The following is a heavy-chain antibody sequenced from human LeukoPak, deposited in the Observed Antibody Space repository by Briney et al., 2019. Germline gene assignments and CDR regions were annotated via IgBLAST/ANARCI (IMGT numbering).Heavy chain of an antibody. D-gene: IGHD2-8*01. CDR1: GYTFTSYG. V-gene: IGHV1-18*01. CDR3: ARGGVFTEYYYYYMDV. Sequence: ASVKVSCKASGYTFTSYGISWVRQAPGQGLEWRGWISAYNGNTNYAQKLQGRVTMTTDTSTSTAYMELRSLRSDDTAVYYCARGGVFTEYYYYYMDVWGKGTTVTVSS. J-gene: IGHJ6*03. CDR2: ISAYNGNT.